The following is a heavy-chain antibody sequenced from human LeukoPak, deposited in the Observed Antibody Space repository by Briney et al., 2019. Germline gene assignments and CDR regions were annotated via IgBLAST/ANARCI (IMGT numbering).Heavy chain of an antibody. V-gene: IGHV3-74*03. CDR3: ARVRVDCSSTSCYLYFDY. J-gene: IGHJ4*02. CDR1: GFTFSSYW. CDR2: TNSDGSST. Sequence: GGSLRLSCAASGFTFSSYWMHWVRHAPGKGLVWVSRTNSDGSSTMYAGSVKGRFTISRDNAKNTLYLQMNSLRAEDTAVYYCARVRVDCSSTSCYLYFDYWGQGTLVTVSS. D-gene: IGHD2-2*01.